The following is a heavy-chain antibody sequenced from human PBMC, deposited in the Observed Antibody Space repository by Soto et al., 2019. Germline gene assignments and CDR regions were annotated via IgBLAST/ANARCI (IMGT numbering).Heavy chain of an antibody. CDR2: IKSKTDGGTT. V-gene: IGHV3-15*01. Sequence: GGSLRLSCAASGFTFSSYAMSWVRQAPGKGLEWVGRIKSKTDGGTTDYAAPVRGRFTISRDDSKNTLYLQMNSLKTEDTAVYYCTTDRGASPFDFDYWGQGTLVTVSS. D-gene: IGHD3-10*01. CDR3: TTDRGASPFDFDY. CDR1: GFTFSSYA. J-gene: IGHJ4*02.